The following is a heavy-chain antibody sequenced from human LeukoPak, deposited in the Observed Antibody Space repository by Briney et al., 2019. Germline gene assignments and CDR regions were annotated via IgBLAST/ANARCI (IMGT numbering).Heavy chain of an antibody. CDR2: ISYDGSNK. V-gene: IGHV3-30*04. CDR3: ARGFEDDFWRLGNWVDY. CDR1: GFTFSSYA. Sequence: PGGSLRLSCAASGFTFSSYAMHRVRQAPGKGLEWVAVISYDGSNKYYADSVKGRFTISRDNSKNTLYLQMNSLRAEDTAVYYCARGFEDDFWRLGNWVDYWGQGTLVTVSS. D-gene: IGHD3-3*01. J-gene: IGHJ4*02.